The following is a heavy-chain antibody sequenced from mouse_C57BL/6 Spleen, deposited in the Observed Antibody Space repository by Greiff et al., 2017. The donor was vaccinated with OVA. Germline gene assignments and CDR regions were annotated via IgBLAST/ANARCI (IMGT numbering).Heavy chain of an antibody. V-gene: IGHV3-6*01. Sequence: EVQLQESGPGLVKPSQSLSLTCSVTGYSITSGYYWNWIRQFPGNKLEWMGYISYDGSNNYNPSLKNRISITRDTSKNQFFLKLNSVTTEDTATYYCAREDGSGLDYWGQGTTLTVSS. CDR2: ISYDGSN. D-gene: IGHD1-1*01. CDR1: GYSITSGYY. J-gene: IGHJ2*01. CDR3: AREDGSGLDY.